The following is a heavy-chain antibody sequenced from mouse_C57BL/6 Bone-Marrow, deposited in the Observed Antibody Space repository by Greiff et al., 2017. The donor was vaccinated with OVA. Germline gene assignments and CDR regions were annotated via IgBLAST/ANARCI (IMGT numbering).Heavy chain of an antibody. D-gene: IGHD3-1*01. CDR1: GYTFTSYW. J-gene: IGHJ2*01. Sequence: QVQLQQPGAELVKPGASVKLSCKASGYTFTSYWMHWVKQRPGQGLEWIGMIHPNSGSTNYNEKFKSKATLTVDKSSSTAYMQRSSLTSEDSAVYYWASRANYCLDYWGQGTTLTVSS. V-gene: IGHV1-64*01. CDR3: ASRANYCLDY. CDR2: IHPNSGST.